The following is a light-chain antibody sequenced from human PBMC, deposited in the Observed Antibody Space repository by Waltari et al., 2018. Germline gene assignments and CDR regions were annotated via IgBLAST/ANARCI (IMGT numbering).Light chain of an antibody. V-gene: IGLV2-14*01. CDR2: EVS. Sequence: QSALTQPASVSGSPGQSITISCTGTSSAVGAYNYVPWYQQHPGKAPKLLVYEVSNRPSGVSNRFSGSKSGNTASLTISGLQAEDEADYYCNSYTSSSTQLFGGGTKLTVL. J-gene: IGLJ2*01. CDR1: SSAVGAYNY. CDR3: NSYTSSSTQL.